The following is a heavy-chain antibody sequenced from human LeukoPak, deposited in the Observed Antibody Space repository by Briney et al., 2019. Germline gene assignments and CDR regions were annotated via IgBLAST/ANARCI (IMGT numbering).Heavy chain of an antibody. V-gene: IGHV1-2*04. J-gene: IGHJ4*02. CDR3: ARAAGSAFFAY. CDR2: IYSDSGDT. Sequence: ASVKVSCKASGYTFTGFYIHWVRQAPGQGLEWMGWIYSDSGDTNYAQTFQGWVTMTRDTSISTAYMDLSRLTSDDTAVYYCARAAGSAFFAYWGEGTLVTVSS. D-gene: IGHD2-15*01. CDR1: GYTFTGFY.